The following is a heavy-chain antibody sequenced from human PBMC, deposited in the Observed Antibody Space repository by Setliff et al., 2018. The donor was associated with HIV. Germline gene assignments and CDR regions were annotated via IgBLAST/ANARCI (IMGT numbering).Heavy chain of an antibody. J-gene: IGHJ4*02. CDR2: INPNDGET. CDR3: ARDSRGFGDSGY. V-gene: IGHV1-46*01. CDR1: GYSFSTSF. Sequence: ASVKVSCKASGYSFSTSFIHWVRQAPGQGLEWMGVINPNDGETVYAPNFHGRVTMARDTSTTTVYMDISSLKFEDTAIYYCARDSRGFGDSGYWGQGTLVTVSS. D-gene: IGHD3-10*01.